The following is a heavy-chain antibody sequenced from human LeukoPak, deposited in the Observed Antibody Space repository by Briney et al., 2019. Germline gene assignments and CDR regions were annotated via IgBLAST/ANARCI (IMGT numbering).Heavy chain of an antibody. Sequence: ASVKVSCKASGYTFTRYYIHWVRQAPGQGLEWMGIIDPSGGTTNYPQRFQGRVALTRDMSTTTVYMELSSLRSEDTAVYYCASGMGSGSPKFDYWGQGTLVTVSS. D-gene: IGHD3-10*01. J-gene: IGHJ4*02. CDR1: GYTFTRYY. CDR3: ASGMGSGSPKFDY. V-gene: IGHV1-46*01. CDR2: IDPSGGTT.